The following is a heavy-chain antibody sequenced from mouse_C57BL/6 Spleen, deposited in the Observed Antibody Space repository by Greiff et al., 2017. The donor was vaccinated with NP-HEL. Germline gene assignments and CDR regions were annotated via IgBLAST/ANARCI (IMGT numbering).Heavy chain of an antibody. Sequence: QVQLQQPGAELVKPGASVKMSCKASGYTFTSYWITWVKQRPGQGLEWIGDIYPGSGSTNYNEKFKSKATLTVDTSSSTAYMQLSSLTSEDSAVYYCARPSNWDVGFAYGGQGTLVTVSA. D-gene: IGHD4-1*01. CDR3: ARPSNWDVGFAY. J-gene: IGHJ3*01. V-gene: IGHV1-55*01. CDR1: GYTFTSYW. CDR2: IYPGSGST.